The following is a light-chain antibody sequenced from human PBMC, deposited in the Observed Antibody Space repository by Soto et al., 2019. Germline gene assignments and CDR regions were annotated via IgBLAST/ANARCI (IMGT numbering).Light chain of an antibody. V-gene: IGKV3-20*01. CDR1: QTVSRSF. Sequence: EIVLTQSPVTLCSSPGERATLSCRASQTVSRSFFAWYQQKRGQAPRLLIYGASYRAPGVPDRVSGGGSGTDFTLTIRRLEPEDFAVYYCQQYVASPWTFGQGTKVEIK. CDR3: QQYVASPWT. CDR2: GAS. J-gene: IGKJ1*01.